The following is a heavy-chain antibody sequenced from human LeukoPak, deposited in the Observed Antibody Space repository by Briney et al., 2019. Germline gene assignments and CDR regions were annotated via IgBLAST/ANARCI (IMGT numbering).Heavy chain of an antibody. CDR3: ARQGTKAYDSSGYYYGY. D-gene: IGHD3-22*01. CDR2: IYYSGST. CDR1: GGSISSSSYY. J-gene: IGHJ4*02. V-gene: IGHV4-39*01. Sequence: PSETLSLTCTVPGGSISSSSYYWGWIRQPPGKGLEWIGSIYYSGSTYYNPSLKSRVTISVDTSKNQFSLKLSSVTAADTAVYYCARQGTKAYDSSGYYYGYWGQGTLVTVSS.